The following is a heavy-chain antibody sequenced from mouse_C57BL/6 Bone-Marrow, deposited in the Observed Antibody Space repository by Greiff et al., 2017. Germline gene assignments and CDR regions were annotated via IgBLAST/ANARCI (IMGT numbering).Heavy chain of an antibody. D-gene: IGHD1-1*01. Sequence: VQLQQSGAELVRPGASVTLSCKASGYTFTDYDMHWVKQTPVHGLEWIGAIDPETGGTAYNQKFKGKAILTADKSSSTAYMELRSLTSEDSAVYYCTRPRATVVAPYAMDYWGQGTSVTVSS. CDR2: IDPETGGT. CDR1: GYTFTDYD. CDR3: TRPRATVVAPYAMDY. J-gene: IGHJ4*01. V-gene: IGHV1-15*01.